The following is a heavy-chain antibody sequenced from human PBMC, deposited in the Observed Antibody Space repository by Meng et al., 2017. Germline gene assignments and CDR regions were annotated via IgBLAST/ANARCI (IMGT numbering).Heavy chain of an antibody. D-gene: IGHD3-10*01. CDR2: LFPIFGTS. Sequence: VLQLQAAAAVLVPGSEVQVLTQPVDGTLSSNAYCCLLQPPGERGEWWVGLFPIFGTSNYQPKLHGRVTMSSVKSTNTASIILSTVTSEDTAIYYCARRPGVSSGPFFDHWGQGTLVTVSS. V-gene: IGHV1-69*06. CDR3: ARRPGVSSGPFFDH. CDR1: DGTLSSNA. J-gene: IGHJ4*02.